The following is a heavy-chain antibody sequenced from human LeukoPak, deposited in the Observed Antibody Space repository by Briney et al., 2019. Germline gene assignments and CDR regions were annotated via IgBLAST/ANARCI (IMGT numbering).Heavy chain of an antibody. CDR3: AKVGLSTIFQNYFDY. Sequence: PGGSLRLSCAASGFTFSSYAMSWVRQAPGKRLEWVSAISGSGGSTYYADSVKGRFTISRDNSKNTLYLQMNSLRAEDTAVYYCAKVGLSTIFQNYFDYWGQGTLVTVSS. CDR2: ISGSGGST. CDR1: GFTFSSYA. V-gene: IGHV3-23*01. D-gene: IGHD3-3*01. J-gene: IGHJ4*02.